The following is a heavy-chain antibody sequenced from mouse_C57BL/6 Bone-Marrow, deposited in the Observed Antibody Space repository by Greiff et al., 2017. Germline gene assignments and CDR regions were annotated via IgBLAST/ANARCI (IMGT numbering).Heavy chain of an antibody. V-gene: IGHV1-54*01. CDR3: AREWLAYAMDY. CDR2: INPGSGGP. D-gene: IGHD2-2*01. Sequence: VQLQQSGAELVRPGTSVKVSCKASGYAFTNYLIEWVKQRPGQGLEWIGVINPGSGGPNYNEKFKGKATLTADKSSSTAYMQLSSLTSEDSAVYFCAREWLAYAMDYWGQGTSVTVSS. CDR1: GYAFTNYL. J-gene: IGHJ4*01.